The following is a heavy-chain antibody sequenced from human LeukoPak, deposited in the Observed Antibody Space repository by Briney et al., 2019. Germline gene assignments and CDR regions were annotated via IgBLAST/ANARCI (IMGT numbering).Heavy chain of an antibody. CDR3: ARHQYYYYMDV. J-gene: IGHJ6*03. V-gene: IGHV4-39*01. Sequence: SETVSLTCTVPGDSISNNNYYWGWIRQPPGKGLEWIGGLYSGGSAYYDPSLRSRVTISVDTSKNQFSLKLSSVTASDTAVYYCARHQYYYYMDVWGTGTTVTVSS. CDR2: LYSGGSA. CDR1: GDSISNNNYY.